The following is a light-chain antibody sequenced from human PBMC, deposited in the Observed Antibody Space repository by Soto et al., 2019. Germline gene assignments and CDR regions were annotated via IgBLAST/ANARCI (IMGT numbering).Light chain of an antibody. CDR2: EVS. Sequence: QTPLTQPPSVSGSPGQSFTISCTGTISDLASYNRVSWYQRPPGTGPKLVIYEVSNRPSGIPDRFSGSKSGNTASLTISGLQAEDEAEYYCRLYTTASTYVFGTGTKVTVL. V-gene: IGLV2-18*01. CDR1: ISDLASYNR. J-gene: IGLJ1*01. CDR3: RLYTTASTYV.